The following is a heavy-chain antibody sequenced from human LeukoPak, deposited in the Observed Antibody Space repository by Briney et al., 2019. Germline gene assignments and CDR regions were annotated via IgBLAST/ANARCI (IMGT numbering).Heavy chain of an antibody. J-gene: IGHJ4*02. CDR2: ISAYNGNT. D-gene: IGHD3-9*01. CDR3: ARNYDILTGYYPFDY. Sequence: ASVKVSCKASGYTFTSYGISWVRQAPGQGLKWMGWISAYNGNTNYAQKLQGRVTMTTDTSTSTAYMELRSLRSDDTAVYYCARNYDILTGYYPFDYWGQGTLVTVSS. V-gene: IGHV1-18*04. CDR1: GYTFTSYG.